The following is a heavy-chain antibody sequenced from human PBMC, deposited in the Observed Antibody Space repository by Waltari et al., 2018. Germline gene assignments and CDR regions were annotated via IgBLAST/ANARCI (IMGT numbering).Heavy chain of an antibody. V-gene: IGHV3-33*01. CDR1: GFTFSSYG. CDR2: IWYDGSNK. Sequence: QVQLVESGGGVVQPGRSLRLSCAASGFTFSSYGMHWVRQAPGKGLEWVAVIWYDGSNKYYADSGKGRFTISRDKSKNTLYLQMNSLRAEDTAVYYCARERWGNLVFDYWGQGTLVTVSS. J-gene: IGHJ4*02. CDR3: ARERWGNLVFDY. D-gene: IGHD1-26*01.